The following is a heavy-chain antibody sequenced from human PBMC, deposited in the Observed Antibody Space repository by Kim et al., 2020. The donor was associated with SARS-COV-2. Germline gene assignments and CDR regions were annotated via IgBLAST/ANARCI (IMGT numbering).Heavy chain of an antibody. J-gene: IGHJ4*02. CDR3: ARDQYYYDSSGYSD. Sequence: GGSLRLSCAASGFTFSSYWMSWVRQAPGKGLEWVANIKQDGSEKYYVDSVKGRFTISRDNAKNSLYLQMNSLRAEDTAVYYCARDQYYYDSSGYSDWGQGTLVTVSS. V-gene: IGHV3-7*01. D-gene: IGHD3-22*01. CDR1: GFTFSSYW. CDR2: IKQDGSEK.